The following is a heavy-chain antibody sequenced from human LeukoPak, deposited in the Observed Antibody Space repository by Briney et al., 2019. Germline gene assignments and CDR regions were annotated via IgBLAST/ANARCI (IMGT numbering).Heavy chain of an antibody. CDR2: IYYSGST. CDR3: ARDLAPRDKLDDYGDYFDY. J-gene: IGHJ4*02. Sequence: PSETLSLTCTVSGGSISSGGYYWSWIRQPPGKGLEWIGSIYYSGSTYYNPSLKSRVTISVDTSKNQFSLKLSSVTAADTAVYYCARDLAPRDKLDDYGDYFDYWGQGTLVTVSS. CDR1: GGSISSGGYY. V-gene: IGHV4-39*07. D-gene: IGHD4-17*01.